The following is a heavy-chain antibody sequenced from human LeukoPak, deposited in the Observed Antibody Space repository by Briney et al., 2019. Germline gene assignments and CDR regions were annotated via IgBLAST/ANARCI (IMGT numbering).Heavy chain of an antibody. V-gene: IGHV3-74*01. CDR3: ASLVVTDDWAFGI. CDR2: IYTDGTTK. CDR1: GLVLRWYR. Sequence: WGALRLYWACLGLVLRWYRMEWIRQAPGKGLVWVSAIYTDGTTKRYPDSVKGRFTISRDKAKNTLYLQMNSLSVEDTAVYYCASLVVTDDWAFGIWGQGTMVTVSS. D-gene: IGHD2-21*02. J-gene: IGHJ3*02.